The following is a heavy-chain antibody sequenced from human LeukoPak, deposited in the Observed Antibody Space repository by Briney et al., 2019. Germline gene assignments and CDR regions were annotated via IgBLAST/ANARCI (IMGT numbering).Heavy chain of an antibody. CDR3: ARGAPASHCSSTSCYPLRYFDY. CDR1: GGSFSGYY. J-gene: IGHJ4*02. Sequence: SETLSLTCAVYGGSFSGYYWIWIRQPPGKGLEWIGEINHSGSTNYNPSLKSRVTISADTSKNHFSLKLTSVTAADTAVYYCARGAPASHCSSTSCYPLRYFDYWGRGTLVTVSS. V-gene: IGHV4-34*01. D-gene: IGHD2-2*01. CDR2: INHSGST.